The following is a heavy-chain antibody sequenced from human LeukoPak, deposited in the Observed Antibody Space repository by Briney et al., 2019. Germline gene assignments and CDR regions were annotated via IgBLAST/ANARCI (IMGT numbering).Heavy chain of an antibody. CDR3: SAPWGNAGY. D-gene: IGHD3-16*01. Sequence: GGSLRLSCVASGFTFNNAWMSWVRQAPGKGLEWVGRIKSKTDGGTTDYAAPVKGRFSISRDDSKNTLYLQMNSLKIEDTAVYYCSAPWGNAGYWGQGTLSPSPQ. V-gene: IGHV3-15*01. CDR1: GFTFNNAW. CDR2: IKSKTDGGTT. J-gene: IGHJ4*02.